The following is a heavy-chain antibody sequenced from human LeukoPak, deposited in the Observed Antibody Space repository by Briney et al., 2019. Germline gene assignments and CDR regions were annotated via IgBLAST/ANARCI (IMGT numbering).Heavy chain of an antibody. CDR3: ATETNGRHYDY. D-gene: IGHD1-14*01. CDR1: GLTLPTSG. CDR2: IGPTGSDR. Sequence: GGSLRLSCTASGLTLPTSGFNWVRQAPGKGLEWVASIGPTGSDRYHADSIKGRFTISRDNANNFLYLQMNILRAEDTAVYYCATETNGRHYDYWGQGTLLTVSS. J-gene: IGHJ4*02. V-gene: IGHV3-21*06.